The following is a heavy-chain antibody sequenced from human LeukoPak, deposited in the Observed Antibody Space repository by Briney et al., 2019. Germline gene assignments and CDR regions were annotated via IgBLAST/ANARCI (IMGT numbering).Heavy chain of an antibody. Sequence: GGSLRLSCAASGFTFSNYWMSWVRQAPGKGLEWVANIKQDGSEKNYVDSVKGRITISRDNANNSLYLQMNSLRAEDTAVYYCAREKGGNYDILTGYYNYYYYMDVWGKGTTVTVSS. CDR2: IKQDGSEK. V-gene: IGHV3-7*01. J-gene: IGHJ6*03. D-gene: IGHD3-9*01. CDR3: AREKGGNYDILTGYYNYYYYMDV. CDR1: GFTFSNYW.